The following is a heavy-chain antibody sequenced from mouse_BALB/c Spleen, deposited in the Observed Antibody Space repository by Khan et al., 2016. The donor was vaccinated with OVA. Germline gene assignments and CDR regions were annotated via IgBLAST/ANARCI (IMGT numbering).Heavy chain of an antibody. CDR2: IDPFSGGT. J-gene: IGHJ3*01. D-gene: IGHD2-2*01. V-gene: IGHV1S135*01. CDR1: GYSFTTYY. CDR3: TRHGYVAWFTY. Sequence: VQLQQSGPELVKPGASVKISCKASGYSFTTYYIHWVIQSHGKSLEWIGYIDPFSGGTTYNQKFKGKATLTVDKSSSTAHIHRSNLTSEDSAVVYCTRHGYVAWFTYWGQGTLVTVAS.